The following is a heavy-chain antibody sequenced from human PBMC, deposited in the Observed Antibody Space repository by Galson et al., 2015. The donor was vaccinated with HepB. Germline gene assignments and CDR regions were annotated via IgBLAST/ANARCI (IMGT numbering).Heavy chain of an antibody. CDR1: GGSISSYY. J-gene: IGHJ4*02. V-gene: IGHV4-59*01. CDR2: IYYSGST. Sequence: LSLTCTVSGGSISSYYWSWIRQPPGKGLEWIGYIYYSGSTNYNPSLKSRVTISVDTSKNQFSLKLSSVTAADTAVYYCARDSGRWFDYWGQGTLVTVSS. CDR3: ARDSGRWFDY. D-gene: IGHD1-26*01.